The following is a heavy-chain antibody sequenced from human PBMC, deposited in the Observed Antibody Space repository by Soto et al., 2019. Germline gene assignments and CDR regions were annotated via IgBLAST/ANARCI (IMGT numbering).Heavy chain of an antibody. Sequence: GALRLSCAASGFTFSNYGMHWVRQAPGKGLEWVAFISDDGSNKYYADSMKGRFTMSRDNSKSTLYLQMNSLRVEDTAVYYCTKRRNVLRFLEWSSGMEVWGQGTTVTVSS. J-gene: IGHJ6*02. CDR2: ISDDGSNK. CDR3: TKRRNVLRFLEWSSGMEV. D-gene: IGHD3-3*01. CDR1: GFTFSNYG. V-gene: IGHV3-30*18.